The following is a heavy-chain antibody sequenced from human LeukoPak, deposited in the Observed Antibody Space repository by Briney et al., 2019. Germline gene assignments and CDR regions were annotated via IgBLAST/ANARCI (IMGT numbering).Heavy chain of an antibody. Sequence: LSLTCTVSGGSISSGDYYWSWIRQPPGKGLEWVSAISGSGGSTYYADSVKGRFTISRDNSKNTLYLQMNSLRAEDTAVYYCAKSPGHIVVATYFDYWGQGTLVTVSS. CDR3: AKSPGHIVVATYFDY. J-gene: IGHJ4*02. CDR1: GGSISSGDYY. D-gene: IGHD2-2*01. V-gene: IGHV3-23*01. CDR2: ISGSGGST.